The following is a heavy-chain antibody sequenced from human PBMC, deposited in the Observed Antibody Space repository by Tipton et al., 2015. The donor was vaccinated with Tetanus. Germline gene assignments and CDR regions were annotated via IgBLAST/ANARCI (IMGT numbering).Heavy chain of an antibody. D-gene: IGHD5-24*01. CDR1: GYTFTSYY. Sequence: QLVQSGAEVKKPGASVKVSCKASGYTFTSYYMHWVRQAPGQGLEWMGIINPSGGSTSYAQKFQGRVTMTRDTSTSTVYMELSSLRSEDTAVYYCAREGRDGYNDPLDFDYWGQGTLVTVSS. J-gene: IGHJ4*02. CDR3: AREGRDGYNDPLDFDY. V-gene: IGHV1-46*01. CDR2: INPSGGST.